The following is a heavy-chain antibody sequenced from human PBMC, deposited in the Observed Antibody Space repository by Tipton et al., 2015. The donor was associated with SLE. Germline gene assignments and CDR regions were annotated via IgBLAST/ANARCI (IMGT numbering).Heavy chain of an antibody. D-gene: IGHD3-10*01. J-gene: IGHJ6*02. V-gene: IGHV4-59*08. CDR2: VCNSVST. CDR3: ARQRLRLLSPLDA. CDR1: GASVSSFC. Sequence: LRLSCTVSGASVSSFCWNWIRQSPGKELEWIACVCNSVSTNYDPSLKSRGTISVDTSKNHFSLELASVTAADTSVYYCARQRLRLLSPLDAWGQGTTVTVS.